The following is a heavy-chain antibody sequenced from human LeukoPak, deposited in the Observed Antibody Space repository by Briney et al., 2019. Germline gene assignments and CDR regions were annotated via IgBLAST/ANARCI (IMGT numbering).Heavy chain of an antibody. J-gene: IGHJ5*02. CDR3: ARDRRVIVVVPAARYNWFDP. V-gene: IGHV1-69*04. CDR1: GGTFSSYA. CDR2: IIPILGIA. Sequence: EASVKFSCKASGGTFSSYAISWVRQAPGQGIEWMGRIIPILGIANYAQKFQGRVTMTRDTSISTAYMELSRLRSDDTAVYYCARDRRVIVVVPAARYNWFDPWGQGTLVTVSS. D-gene: IGHD2-2*01.